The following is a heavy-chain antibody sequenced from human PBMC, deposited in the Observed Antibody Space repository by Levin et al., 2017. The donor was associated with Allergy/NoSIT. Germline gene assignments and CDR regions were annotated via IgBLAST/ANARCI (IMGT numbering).Heavy chain of an antibody. D-gene: IGHD2-15*01. CDR2: IYYSGST. CDR3: ARGMLEVVAATYWFDP. CDR1: GGSISSSY. V-gene: IGHV4-59*01. J-gene: IGHJ5*02. Sequence: SQTLSLTCTVSGGSISSSYWSWIRQPPGKGLEWIGYIYYSGSTNYNPSLKSRVTISVDTSKNQFSLKLSSVTAADTAVYYCARGMLEVVAATYWFDPWGQGTLVTVSS.